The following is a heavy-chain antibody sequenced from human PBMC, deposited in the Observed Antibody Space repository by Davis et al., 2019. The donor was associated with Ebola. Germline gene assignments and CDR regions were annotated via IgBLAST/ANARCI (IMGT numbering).Heavy chain of an antibody. CDR2: IYPGDSDT. D-gene: IGHD3-22*01. V-gene: IGHV5-51*01. CDR1: GYSFTNYW. CDR3: AKQESLYGSSDY. Sequence: GGSLRLSCKGSGYSFTNYWIAWVRQTPAKGLEWMGIIYPGDSDTRYSPSFEGQVTISVDRSISTAYLQWSSLKASDTAMYYCAKQESLYGSSDYWGQGTLVTVSS. J-gene: IGHJ4*02.